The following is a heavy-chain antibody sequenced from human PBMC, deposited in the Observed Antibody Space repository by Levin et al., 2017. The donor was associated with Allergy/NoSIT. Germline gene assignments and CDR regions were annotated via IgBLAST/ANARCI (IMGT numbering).Heavy chain of an antibody. Sequence: SVKVSCKASGGTFSSDAITWVRQAPGQGLEWVGGIIPILNTASYAQKFQGRVTIAANRSTNTAYMELSGLRSEDTAVYYCARGRAGGTTTKYYYYYYGMDVWGHGTSVTVSS. CDR3: ARGRAGGTTTKYYYYYYGMDV. D-gene: IGHD1/OR15-1a*01. V-gene: IGHV1-69*10. CDR2: IIPILNTA. J-gene: IGHJ6*02. CDR1: GGTFSSDA.